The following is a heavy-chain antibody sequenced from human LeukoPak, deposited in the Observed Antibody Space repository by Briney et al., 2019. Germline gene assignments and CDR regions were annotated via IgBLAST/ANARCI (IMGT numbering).Heavy chain of an antibody. CDR1: GGTFSSYA. CDR2: IIPIFGTA. CDR3: ARANLKGYDFWSGYGYAFDI. D-gene: IGHD3-3*01. J-gene: IGHJ3*02. Sequence: SVKVSCKASGGTFSSYAISWVRQAPGQGLEWMGGIIPIFGTANYAQKFQGRVTITTDESTSTAYMELSSLRSEDTAVYYCARANLKGYDFWSGYGYAFDIWGQGTMVTVSS. V-gene: IGHV1-69*05.